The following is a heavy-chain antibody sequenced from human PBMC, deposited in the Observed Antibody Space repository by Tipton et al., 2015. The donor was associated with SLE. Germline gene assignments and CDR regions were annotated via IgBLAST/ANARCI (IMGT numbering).Heavy chain of an antibody. D-gene: IGHD3-9*01. CDR3: ARGIPLPYLAVTGSDY. CDR1: GFTFSSYS. CDR2: ISSSSSYI. V-gene: IGHV3-21*01. Sequence: GSLRLSCAASGFTFSSYSMNWVRQAPGKGLEWVSSISSSSSYIYYADSVKGRFTISRDNAKNSLYLQMNSLRAEDTAVYYCARGIPLPYLAVTGSDYWGQGTLLTVSS. J-gene: IGHJ4*02.